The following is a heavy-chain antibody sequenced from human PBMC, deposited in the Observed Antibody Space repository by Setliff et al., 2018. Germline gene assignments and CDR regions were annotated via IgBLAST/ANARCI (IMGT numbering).Heavy chain of an antibody. V-gene: IGHV3-20*04. Sequence: PGGSLRLSCAASGFIFDDYGMGWVRQVPGKGLEWVSGINWNGGSTSYADSVRGRFTISRDNAKDSLYLQMNSLRAEDTALYYCARDGVFYATDVWGRGTTVTVSS. CDR3: ARDGVFYATDV. D-gene: IGHD3-10*01. CDR2: INWNGGST. CDR1: GFIFDDYG. J-gene: IGHJ6*02.